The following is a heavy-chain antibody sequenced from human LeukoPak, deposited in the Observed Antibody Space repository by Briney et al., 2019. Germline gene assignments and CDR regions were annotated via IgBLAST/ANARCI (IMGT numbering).Heavy chain of an antibody. V-gene: IGHV3-33*06. CDR3: VKCLEGGSYSYFDS. CDR1: GFTFSGYG. J-gene: IGHJ4*02. D-gene: IGHD1-26*01. CDR2: VWYDGNNK. Sequence: PGGSLRLSCAASGFTFSGYGMHWVRQAPGKGLEWVAVVWYDGNNKYYADYVKGRFTISRDNSKNTLYLQMNSLRAEGTAVYYCVKCLEGGSYSYFDSWGQGTLVTVSS.